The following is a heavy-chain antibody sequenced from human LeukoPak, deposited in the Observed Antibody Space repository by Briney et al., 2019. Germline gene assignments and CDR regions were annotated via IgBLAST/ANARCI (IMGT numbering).Heavy chain of an antibody. D-gene: IGHD3-22*01. J-gene: IGHJ4*02. Sequence: PGGSLRLSCAASGFTFSSYWMSWVRQAPGKGLEWVANIKQDGSEKYYVDSVKGRFTISRDNAKNSLYLQMNSLRAEDTAVYYCAREGGDYYDSSGYYEGDYWGQGTLVTVSS. V-gene: IGHV3-7*01. CDR1: GFTFSSYW. CDR2: IKQDGSEK. CDR3: AREGGDYYDSSGYYEGDY.